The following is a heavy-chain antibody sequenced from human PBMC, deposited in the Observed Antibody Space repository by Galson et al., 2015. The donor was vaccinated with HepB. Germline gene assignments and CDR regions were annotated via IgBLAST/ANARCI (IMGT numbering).Heavy chain of an antibody. CDR3: ARHRGDGRYGMDV. CDR2: IDPSDSYT. V-gene: IGHV5-10-1*01. J-gene: IGHJ6*02. Sequence: QSGAEVKKPGESLRISCKGSGYSFTSYWISWVRQIPGKGLEWMGRIDPSDSYTNYRTSFQGHVTISTDKSTSTAYLQWSSLKASDTAMYYCARHRGDGRYGMDVWGQGTTVTVSS. CDR1: GYSFTSYW. D-gene: IGHD5-24*01.